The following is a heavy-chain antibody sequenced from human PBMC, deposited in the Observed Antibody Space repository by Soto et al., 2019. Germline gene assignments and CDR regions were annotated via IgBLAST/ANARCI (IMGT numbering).Heavy chain of an antibody. Sequence: EVQLVESGGGLVQPGGSLRLSCAASGFTFSSYWMHWVRQAPGKGLVWVSRINSDGSSTNYADSVKGRFTISRDNAKNTLYLQMNSLRAEDTALYYCATGYCRSWYNAFDIWGQGTMVAVSS. CDR1: GFTFSSYW. V-gene: IGHV3-74*01. J-gene: IGHJ3*02. CDR3: ATGYCRSWYNAFDI. D-gene: IGHD6-13*01. CDR2: INSDGSST.